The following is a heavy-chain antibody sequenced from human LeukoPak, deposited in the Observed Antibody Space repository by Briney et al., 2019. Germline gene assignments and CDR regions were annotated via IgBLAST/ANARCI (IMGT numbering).Heavy chain of an antibody. CDR1: GFTFSSYA. Sequence: GGSLRLSCAASGFTFSSYAMSWVRQAPGKGLEWVSAISGSGGSTYYADSVKGRFTISRDDSKNTLYLQMNSLRAEDTAVYYCATQRLVLSRIDYWGQGTLVTVSS. J-gene: IGHJ4*02. CDR3: ATQRLVLSRIDY. CDR2: ISGSGGST. V-gene: IGHV3-23*01. D-gene: IGHD6-19*01.